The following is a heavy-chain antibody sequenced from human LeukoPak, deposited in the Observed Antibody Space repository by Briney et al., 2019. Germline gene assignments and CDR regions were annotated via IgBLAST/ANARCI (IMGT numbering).Heavy chain of an antibody. CDR3: ARSSRRYYDSSGYLAY. V-gene: IGHV4-59*08. Sequence: PSETLSLTCAVYGGSFSGYYWSWIRQPPGKGLEWIGYIYYSGSTNYNPSLKSRVTISVDTSKNQFSLKLSSVTAADTAVYYCARSSRRYYDSSGYLAYWGQGTLVTVSS. D-gene: IGHD3-22*01. J-gene: IGHJ4*02. CDR1: GGSFSGYY. CDR2: IYYSGST.